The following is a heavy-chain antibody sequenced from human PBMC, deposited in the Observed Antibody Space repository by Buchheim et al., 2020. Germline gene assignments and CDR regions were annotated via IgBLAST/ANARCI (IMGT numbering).Heavy chain of an antibody. J-gene: IGHJ5*02. CDR1: GFTFSSYA. D-gene: IGHD5-12*01. Sequence: EVQLLESGGGLVQPGGSLRLSCAGSGFTFSSYAMSWVRQAPGKGLEWGSAISGSGGSTYYADSVKGRFTISRDNSKNTLFLQMNSLRDEDTAVYFCAKVGYSDSWSWFDPWGQGTL. V-gene: IGHV3-23*01. CDR2: ISGSGGST. CDR3: AKVGYSDSWSWFDP.